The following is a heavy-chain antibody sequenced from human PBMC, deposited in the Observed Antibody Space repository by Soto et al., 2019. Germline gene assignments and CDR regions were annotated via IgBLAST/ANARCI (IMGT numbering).Heavy chain of an antibody. J-gene: IGHJ5*02. D-gene: IGHD1-1*01. CDR1: GGSVSSATYY. CDR3: ASDRPTANKHNWPDP. Sequence: KTSETLSLTCTVSGGSVSSATYYWSWIRQPPGKALEWIGSIYYSGSTNYNPSLRSRVIMPVDTSKNQFSLNLSSVTAADTAVYYCASDRPTANKHNWPDPWGQGNLVTVSS. CDR2: IYYSGST. V-gene: IGHV4-61*01.